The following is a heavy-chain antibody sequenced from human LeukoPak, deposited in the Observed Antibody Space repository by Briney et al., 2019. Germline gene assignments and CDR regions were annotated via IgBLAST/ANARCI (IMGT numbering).Heavy chain of an antibody. V-gene: IGHV4-61*01. D-gene: IGHD6-13*01. CDR2: IYYSGST. CDR3: ARDPGYSSSWDV. J-gene: IGHJ6*04. Sequence: SETLSLTCTVSGYSISSSYYWSWIRQPPGKGLEWIGYIYYSGSTSYNPSLKSRVTISLDTSKNQFSLNLSSVTAADTAVYFCARDPGYSSSWDVWGKGTTVTVSS. CDR1: GYSISSSYY.